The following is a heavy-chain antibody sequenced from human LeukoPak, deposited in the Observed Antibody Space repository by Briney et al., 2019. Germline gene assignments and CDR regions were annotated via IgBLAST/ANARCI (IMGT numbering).Heavy chain of an antibody. Sequence: ASVKVSCKASGYTFTGYYIHWVRQAPGQGLEWMGRINPNSGGTDYAQKFQGRVTMTRDTSISTAYMELSSLTSDDTAVYYCATRPSGDYPYFDFWGQGTLVTVSS. CDR1: GYTFTGYY. CDR3: ATRPSGDYPYFDF. V-gene: IGHV1-2*06. CDR2: INPNSGGT. J-gene: IGHJ4*02. D-gene: IGHD4-17*01.